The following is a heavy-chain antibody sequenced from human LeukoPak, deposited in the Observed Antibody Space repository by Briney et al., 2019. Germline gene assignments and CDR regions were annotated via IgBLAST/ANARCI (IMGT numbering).Heavy chain of an antibody. J-gene: IGHJ4*02. CDR2: INPNSGAT. D-gene: IGHD1-26*01. CDR3: ARDRPKASSGSYYSY. Sequence: ASVKVSCKASGYTFTGNYIHWVRQAPGQGLEWMGWINPNSGATNWLQKLQGRVTMTTDTSTSTAYMELRSLRSDDTAVYYCARDRPKASSGSYYSYWGQGTLVTVSS. CDR1: GYTFTGNY. V-gene: IGHV1-2*02.